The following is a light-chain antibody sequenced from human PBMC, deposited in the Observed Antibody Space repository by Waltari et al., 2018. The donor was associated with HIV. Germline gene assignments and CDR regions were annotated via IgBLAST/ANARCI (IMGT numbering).Light chain of an antibody. CDR3: QQSHTTPWT. Sequence: DIQMTQSPSSLSASVGDRVAVTCRTSQSITTYLNWYQQKPGKAPELLIYAASTLQSGVPSRFSGSGSGTEFTLTINNLQPEDFATYYCQQSHTTPWTFGQGTTVEIK. CDR1: QSITTY. CDR2: AAS. J-gene: IGKJ1*01. V-gene: IGKV1-39*01.